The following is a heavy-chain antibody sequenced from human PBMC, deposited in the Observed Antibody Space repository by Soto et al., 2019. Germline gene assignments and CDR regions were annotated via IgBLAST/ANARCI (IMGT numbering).Heavy chain of an antibody. V-gene: IGHV1-46*01. CDR1: GFSFSDYF. CDR2: INPSADSR. CDR3: ARDNSQDYGTTAASSCFHT. Sequence: ASVKVSCKASGFSFSDYFMHWVRQAPGQGLEWMGIINPSADSRNYAQKFQGRVTITRDTSTSTVYMDLSSLRYEYTAVYYCARDNSQDYGTTAASSCFHTWGQGTPVTVSS. D-gene: IGHD4-17*01. J-gene: IGHJ5*02.